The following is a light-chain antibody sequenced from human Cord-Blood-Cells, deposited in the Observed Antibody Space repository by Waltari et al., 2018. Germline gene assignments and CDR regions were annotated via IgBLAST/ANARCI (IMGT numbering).Light chain of an antibody. Sequence: DIQMIQSPSSLSASVGDRVTITCRASQSISSYLNWYQQKPGKAPKLLIYAASNLQSGVPSSFRGSGSGTDFTLHISSLQPEDFATYYCQQSYSTPYSFGQGTKLEIK. J-gene: IGKJ2*03. CDR3: QQSYSTPYS. V-gene: IGKV1-39*01. CDR2: AAS. CDR1: QSISSY.